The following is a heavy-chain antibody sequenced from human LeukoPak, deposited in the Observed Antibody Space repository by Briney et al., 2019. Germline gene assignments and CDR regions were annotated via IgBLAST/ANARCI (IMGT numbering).Heavy chain of an antibody. CDR3: ARDPVRYYYYYGMDV. V-gene: IGHV3-30*03. CDR1: GFTFSSYG. CDR2: ISYDGSNK. J-gene: IGHJ6*02. Sequence: SGGSLRLPCAASGFTFSSYGMHWVRQAPGKGLEWVAVISYDGSNKYYADSVKGRFTISRDNSKNTLYLQMNSLRADDTAVYYCARDPVRYYYYYGMDVWGQGTTVTVSS.